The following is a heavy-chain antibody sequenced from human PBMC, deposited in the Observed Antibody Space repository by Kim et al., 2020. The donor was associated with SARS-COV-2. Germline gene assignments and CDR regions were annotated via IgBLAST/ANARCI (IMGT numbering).Heavy chain of an antibody. CDR1: AFTFSLYW. D-gene: IGHD7-27*01. Sequence: GGSLRLSCEASAFTFSLYWMSWVRQAPGKGLQGVAIINQDGSEKYYVDSVRGRFTISRDNAKKSLYLQMNSLRAEDTAVYYCARADWGSVDYWGQGTLVTVSS. CDR3: ARADWGSVDY. V-gene: IGHV3-7*01. CDR2: INQDGSEK. J-gene: IGHJ4*02.